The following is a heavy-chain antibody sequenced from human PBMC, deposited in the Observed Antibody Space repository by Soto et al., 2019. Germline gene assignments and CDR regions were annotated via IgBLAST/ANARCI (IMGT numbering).Heavy chain of an antibody. D-gene: IGHD6-19*01. V-gene: IGHV4-59*01. Sequence: QVQLQESGPGLVKPSETLSLTCTVSGGSISAYYWNWVRQPPGKGLEWIGNIYYTGSTNYNPSLMSRVTISVDTSKNQFSLKLSSVTAADTAVYYCARPSVAVTWGPFDYWGQGTLVTVSS. CDR3: ARPSVAVTWGPFDY. CDR2: IYYTGST. CDR1: GGSISAYY. J-gene: IGHJ4*02.